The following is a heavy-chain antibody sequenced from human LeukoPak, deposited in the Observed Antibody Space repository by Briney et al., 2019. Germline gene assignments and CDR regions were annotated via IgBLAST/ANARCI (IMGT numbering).Heavy chain of an antibody. J-gene: IGHJ3*02. V-gene: IGHV4-59*01. D-gene: IGHD1-26*01. CDR1: GGSISSYY. CDR3: ARDHREWELRAFDI. Sequence: PSETLSLTCTVSGGSISSYYWSWIRQPPGKGLEGIGYIYYSGSTNYNPSLKSRVTISVDTSKNQFSLKLSSVTAADTAVYYCARDHREWELRAFDIWGQGTMVTVSS. CDR2: IYYSGST.